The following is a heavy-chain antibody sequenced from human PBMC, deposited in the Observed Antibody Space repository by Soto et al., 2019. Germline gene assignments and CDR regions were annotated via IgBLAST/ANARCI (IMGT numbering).Heavy chain of an antibody. J-gene: IGHJ6*02. CDR3: ARLPGPLVAVLYIYPLDGREAMSDVDV. Sequence: QMQLVESGGGVVQPGGSLRLSCAASGFTFNYYPMHWVRQAPGKGLEWVAVVCFDGSNKYYADSVKGRFTISKDNSKNTLYLQMYSLRREDTAVYYCARLPGPLVAVLYIYPLDGREAMSDVDVWGQGTTVTVSS. CDR2: VCFDGSNK. CDR1: GFTFNYYP. D-gene: IGHD6-19*01. V-gene: IGHV3-30-3*01.